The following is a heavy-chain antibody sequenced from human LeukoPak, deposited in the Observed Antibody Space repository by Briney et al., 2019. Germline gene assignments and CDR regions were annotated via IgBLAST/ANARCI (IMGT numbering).Heavy chain of an antibody. CDR2: MNPNSGNT. V-gene: IGHV1-8*01. D-gene: IGHD4-17*01. J-gene: IGHJ5*02. CDR3: TRTTVTMADWFDP. Sequence: ASVKVSCKASGYTFTSYDINWVRQATGQGLEWMGWMNPNSGNTGYAQKFQGRVTMTRNTSISTAYMELSSLRSEDTAVYHCTRTTVTMADWFDPWGQGTLVTVSS. CDR1: GYTFTSYD.